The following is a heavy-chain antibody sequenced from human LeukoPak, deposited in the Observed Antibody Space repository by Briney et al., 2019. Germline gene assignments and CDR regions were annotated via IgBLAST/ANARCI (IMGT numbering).Heavy chain of an antibody. D-gene: IGHD3-10*02. CDR1: GFTFSSYW. V-gene: IGHV3-7*01. J-gene: IGHJ6*04. Sequence: GGSLRLSCAASGFTFSSYWMTWVRQAPGKGLEWVAYIKQDGSEKHYVDSVKGRFTISRDNAKNSLYLQMNSLRAEDTAVYYCAELGITMIGGVWGKGTTVTISS. CDR3: AELGITMIGGV. CDR2: IKQDGSEK.